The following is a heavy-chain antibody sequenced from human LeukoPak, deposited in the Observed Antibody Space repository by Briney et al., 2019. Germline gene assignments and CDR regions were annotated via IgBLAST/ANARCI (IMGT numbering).Heavy chain of an antibody. CDR2: INHSGST. CDR1: GGSFSGYY. D-gene: IGHD6-25*01. Sequence: KPSETLSLTCAVYGGSFSGYYWSWIRQRPGKGQEWIGEINHSGSTNYNPSLKSRVTISVDTSQNQFFLLLTSVTAADTAVYYCARVAGYLPTRWFDPWGQGTHVTVSS. CDR3: ARVAGYLPTRWFDP. J-gene: IGHJ5*02. V-gene: IGHV4-34*01.